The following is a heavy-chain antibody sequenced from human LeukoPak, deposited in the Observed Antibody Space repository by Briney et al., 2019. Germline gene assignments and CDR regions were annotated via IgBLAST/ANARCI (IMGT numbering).Heavy chain of an antibody. CDR3: ARGTTGP. D-gene: IGHD4-11*01. V-gene: IGHV3-64*01. Sequence: GGSLRLSCTTSGLTFSTSGFNWVRQAPGKGLEYVSAISSNGGSTYYANSVKGRFTISRDNSKNTLYLQMGSLRAEDMAVYYCARGTTGPWGQGTLVTVSS. CDR1: GLTFSTSG. J-gene: IGHJ5*02. CDR2: ISSNGGST.